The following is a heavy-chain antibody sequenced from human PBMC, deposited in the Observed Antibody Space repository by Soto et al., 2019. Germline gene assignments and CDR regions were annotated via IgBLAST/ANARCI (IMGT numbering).Heavy chain of an antibody. V-gene: IGHV4-4*02. CDR2: IHHIETT. CDR1: CASVISTKW. Sequence: PSETLSLTCAVSCASVISTKWWSWVRQSPGKGLDWIGEIHHIETTXXNPSLESXXTISIDNSKNXFSLKLISVTASETCXYYCARSASGPLEMATVPDYWGQGTLVX. J-gene: IGHJ4*02. CDR3: ARSASGPLEMATVPDY. D-gene: IGHD4-4*01.